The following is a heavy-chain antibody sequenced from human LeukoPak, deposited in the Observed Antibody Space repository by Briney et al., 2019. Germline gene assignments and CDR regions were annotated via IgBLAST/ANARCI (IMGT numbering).Heavy chain of an antibody. CDR2: ITSSGTYI. Sequence: KSGGSLRLSCAASGFTFSDYSMNWVRQAPGKGLEWVSSITSSGTYIYYADSVKGRFTISRDNAKNSLYLQMNSLRAEDTAVYYCARDRANIVVVSASEYWGQGTLVTVSS. V-gene: IGHV3-21*01. D-gene: IGHD2-21*01. CDR1: GFTFSDYS. J-gene: IGHJ4*02. CDR3: ARDRANIVVVSASEY.